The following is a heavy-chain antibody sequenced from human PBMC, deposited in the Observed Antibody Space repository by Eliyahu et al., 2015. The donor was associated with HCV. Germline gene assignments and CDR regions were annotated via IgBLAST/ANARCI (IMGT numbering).Heavy chain of an antibody. Sequence: QVQLQESGPGLVKPSQTLSLTCTVSGGSISSGDYYWSWIRQPPGKGLEWIGYIYYSGSTYYNPSLKSRVTISVDTSKNQFSLKLSSVTAADTAVYYCASTTPQYSGYDMLWDWFDPWGQGTLVTVSS. J-gene: IGHJ5*02. CDR1: GGSISSGDYY. V-gene: IGHV4-30-4*01. CDR2: IYYSGST. CDR3: ASTTPQYSGYDMLWDWFDP. D-gene: IGHD5-12*01.